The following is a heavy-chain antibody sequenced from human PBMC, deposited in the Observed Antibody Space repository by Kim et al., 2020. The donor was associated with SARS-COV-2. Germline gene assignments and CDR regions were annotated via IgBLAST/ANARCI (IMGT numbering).Heavy chain of an antibody. CDR1: GYTFTSYA. V-gene: IGHV7-4-1*02. Sequence: ASVKVSCKASGYTFTSYAMNWVRQAPGQGLEWMGWINTNTGNPTYAQGFTGRFVFSLDTSVSTAYLQISSLKAEDTAVYYCARDLSSGLGIWFGELLYYFDYWGQGTLVTVSS. J-gene: IGHJ4*02. D-gene: IGHD3-10*01. CDR3: ARDLSSGLGIWFGELLYYFDY. CDR2: INTNTGNP.